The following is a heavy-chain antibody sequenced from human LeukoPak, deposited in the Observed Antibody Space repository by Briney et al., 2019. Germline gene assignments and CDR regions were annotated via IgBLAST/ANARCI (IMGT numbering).Heavy chain of an antibody. CDR1: GFTFSSYG. CDR2: IWRDGTNK. V-gene: IGHV3-33*03. Sequence: SGMSLRLSCVASGFTFSSYGIHWVRQAPGKGLEWVAVIWRDGTNKDYADFVKGRFTISKDNSKDTVYLQMNSLRAEDTAVYYCARGSGSYFNVVDPWGQGTLVTVSS. J-gene: IGHJ5*02. CDR3: ARGSGSYFNVVDP. D-gene: IGHD3-10*01.